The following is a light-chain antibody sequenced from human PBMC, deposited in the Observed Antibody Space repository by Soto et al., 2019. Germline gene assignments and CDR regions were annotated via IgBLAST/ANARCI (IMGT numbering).Light chain of an antibody. CDR2: GAS. CDR1: QSVSSSY. Sequence: EIVLTQSPGTLSLSPGERATLSCRASQSVSSSYLAWYQQKPGQAPRLLIYGASSRATGIPDRFRGSGSGTDFTLTISRLEPEDFAVYYCQQYGSSPRTFGRGTKLEI. J-gene: IGKJ2*01. CDR3: QQYGSSPRT. V-gene: IGKV3-20*01.